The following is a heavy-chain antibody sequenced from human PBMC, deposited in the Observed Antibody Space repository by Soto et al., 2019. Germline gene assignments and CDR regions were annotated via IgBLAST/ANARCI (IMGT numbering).Heavy chain of an antibody. V-gene: IGHV2-26*01. J-gene: IGHJ4*02. CDR1: GFSLSHARMG. CDR2: IFSNDEK. Sequence: SGPTLVNPTETLTLTCTVSGFSLSHARMGVSWIRQPPGKALEWLAHIFSNDEKSYSTSLKNRLTISKDTSKSQVVLTLTNMDPVDTATYYCARTSTTSYFDWWGQGTLVTVSS. CDR3: ARTSTTSYFDW. D-gene: IGHD4-17*01.